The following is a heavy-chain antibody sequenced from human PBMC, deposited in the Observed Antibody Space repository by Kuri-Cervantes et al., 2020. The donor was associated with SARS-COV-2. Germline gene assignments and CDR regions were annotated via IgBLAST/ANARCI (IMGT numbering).Heavy chain of an antibody. Sequence: GESLKISCAASGFTVSSNYMSWVRQAPRKGLEWVSVIYSGGSTYYADSVKGRFTISRDNSKNTLYLQMSSLRAEDTAVYYCVIWALVDYWGQGTLVTVSS. CDR2: IYSGGST. CDR3: VIWALVDY. V-gene: IGHV3-66*01. CDR1: GFTVSSNY. J-gene: IGHJ4*02. D-gene: IGHD3-16*01.